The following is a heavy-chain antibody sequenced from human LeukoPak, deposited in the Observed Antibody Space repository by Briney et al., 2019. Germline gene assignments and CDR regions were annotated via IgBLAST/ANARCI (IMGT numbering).Heavy chain of an antibody. CDR1: GYSISSGYY. V-gene: IGHV4-38-2*01. CDR2: IYHSGST. J-gene: IGHJ3*02. D-gene: IGHD1-1*01. Sequence: KPSETLSLTCAVSGYSISSGYYWGWIRQPPGKGLEWIGSIYHSGSTYYNPSLKSRVTISVDTSKNQFSLKLSSVTAADTAVYYCASVYNWNDVVAFDIWGQGTMVTVSS. CDR3: ASVYNWNDVVAFDI.